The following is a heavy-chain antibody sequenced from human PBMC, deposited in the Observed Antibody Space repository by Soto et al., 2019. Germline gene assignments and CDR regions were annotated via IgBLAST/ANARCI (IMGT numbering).Heavy chain of an antibody. D-gene: IGHD3-10*01. Sequence: SGPTLVKPTQTLTLTCTFSGFSLSTSGVGVGWIRQPPGKALEWLALIYWDDDKRYSPSLKSRLTITKDTSKNQVVLTMTNMDPVDTATYYCALYYYGSGSYPGREYFQHWVQGTLVTVSS. CDR3: ALYYYGSGSYPGREYFQH. CDR1: GFSLSTSGVG. CDR2: IYWDDDK. J-gene: IGHJ1*01. V-gene: IGHV2-5*02.